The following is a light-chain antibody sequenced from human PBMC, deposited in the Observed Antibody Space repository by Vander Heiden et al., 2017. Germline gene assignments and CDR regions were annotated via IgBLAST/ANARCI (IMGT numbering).Light chain of an antibody. Sequence: DIVMTQSPDSLAVSLGERATINCKSSQNVLYNSKNKNYLAWYQQKPGQPPKLLIYWASTRESGVPDRFSGSGSGTDFTLTISSLQAEDVAVYYCQQVDSLPWTFGQGTKVEI. J-gene: IGKJ1*01. CDR1: QNVLYNSKNKNY. V-gene: IGKV4-1*01. CDR2: WAS. CDR3: QQVDSLPWT.